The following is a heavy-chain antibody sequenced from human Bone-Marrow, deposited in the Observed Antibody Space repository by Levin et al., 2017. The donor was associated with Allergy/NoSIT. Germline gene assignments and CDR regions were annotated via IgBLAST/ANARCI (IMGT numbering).Heavy chain of an antibody. V-gene: IGHV3-23*01. J-gene: IGHJ5*02. Sequence: GESLKISCAASGLSLGNFAMDWVRQAPGKGLEWVSSISKNGDTYYADSVKGRFTMSRDNAKDTVFLHMNSPSGDDTAVYYCAREPLGVSMVVERAWFDPWGQGTQVTVSS. CDR1: GLSLGNFA. CDR2: ISKNGDT. CDR3: AREPLGVSMVVERAWFDP. D-gene: IGHD2-2*01.